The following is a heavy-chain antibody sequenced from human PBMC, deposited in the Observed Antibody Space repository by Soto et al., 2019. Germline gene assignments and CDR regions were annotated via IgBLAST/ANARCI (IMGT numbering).Heavy chain of an antibody. Sequence: EVQLVESGGGFVQPGGSLRLSCAASGFTVSSNYMSWVRQAPGKGLEWVSVIYSGGSTYYADSVKGRFTISRDNSKNTLYLQMNSLRAEDTAVYYCAREVSAIRDAFDIWGQGTMVTVSS. CDR2: IYSGGST. D-gene: IGHD1-20*01. J-gene: IGHJ3*02. CDR3: AREVSAIRDAFDI. CDR1: GFTVSSNY. V-gene: IGHV3-66*01.